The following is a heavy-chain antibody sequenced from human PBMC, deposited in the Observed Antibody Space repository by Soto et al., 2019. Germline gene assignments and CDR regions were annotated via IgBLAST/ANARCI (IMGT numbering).Heavy chain of an antibody. J-gene: IGHJ2*01. V-gene: IGHV3-9*01. CDR2: ISWNSCSI. CDR3: AKDRSVNWYFDL. CDR1: GFTFDDYA. Sequence: EVQLVESGGGLVQPGRSLRLSCAASGFTFDDYAMHWVRQAPGKGLEWVSGISWNSCSIGDADSVKGRFTISSDNANNSLYLEMNSLSAEHTALYYCAKDRSVNWYFDLWGRGTLVTVSS.